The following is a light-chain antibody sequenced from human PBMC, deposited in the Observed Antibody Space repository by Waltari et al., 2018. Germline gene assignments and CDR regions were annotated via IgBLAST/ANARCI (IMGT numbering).Light chain of an antibody. CDR2: DAS. CDR1: QSVGRS. CDR3: QNYVRLPAT. J-gene: IGKJ1*01. V-gene: IGKV3-20*01. Sequence: SCSASQSVGRSLVWYQQKPGQAPRLLIYDASTRATGIPDRFSGSGSGTDFSLTISRLEPEDFAVYFCQNYVRLPATFGQGTKVEIK.